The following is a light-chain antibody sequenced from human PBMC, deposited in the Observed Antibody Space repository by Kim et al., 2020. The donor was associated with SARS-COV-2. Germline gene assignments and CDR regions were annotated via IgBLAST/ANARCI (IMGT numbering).Light chain of an antibody. V-gene: IGKV3-20*01. CDR2: GAS. CDR3: QQYGSSPLT. Sequence: EIVLTQSPGTLSLSPGERATLSCRASQSVSSSYLAWYQQKPGQAPRLLIYGASSRATGIPDRFSGSWSGTDFTLTVSRLEPEDCAVYYCQQYGSSPLTFGQGTKREI. J-gene: IGKJ2*01. CDR1: QSVSSSY.